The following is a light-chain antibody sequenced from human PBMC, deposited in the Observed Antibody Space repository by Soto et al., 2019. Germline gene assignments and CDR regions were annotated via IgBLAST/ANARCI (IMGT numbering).Light chain of an antibody. V-gene: IGKV3-20*01. CDR3: QQYGSSWT. CDR2: RAS. CDR1: QSVSSSY. Sequence: EIVLTQSPGTLSLSPGEGATLSCRASQSVSSSYLAWYQQKPGQAPKVLIYRASSRATGIPDRFSGSGSGTDFTLTISRLEPEDFAVYYCQQYGSSWTFGQGTKVDI. J-gene: IGKJ1*01.